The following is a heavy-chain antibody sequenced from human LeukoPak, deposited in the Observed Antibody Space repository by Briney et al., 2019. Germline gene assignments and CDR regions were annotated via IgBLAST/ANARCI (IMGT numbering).Heavy chain of an antibody. Sequence: ASVKVSCKASGYTFTSYDINWVRQATGQGLKWMGWMNPNSGNTGYAQKFQGRVTMTRNTSISTAYMELSSLRSEDTAVYYCARGAGVVPSYYYMDVWGKGTTVTVSS. D-gene: IGHD3-3*01. CDR1: GYTFTSYD. CDR2: MNPNSGNT. CDR3: ARGAGVVPSYYYMDV. V-gene: IGHV1-8*01. J-gene: IGHJ6*03.